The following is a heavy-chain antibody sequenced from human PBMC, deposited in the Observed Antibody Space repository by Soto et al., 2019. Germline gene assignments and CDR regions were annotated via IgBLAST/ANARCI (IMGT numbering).Heavy chain of an antibody. Sequence: QVQLVESGGGVVQPGRSLRLSCAASGFTFSSYGMQWVRQAPGKGLEWVAVISYDGSNKYYADSVKGRFTISRDNSKNTLYLKMNSLRAEDTAVYYCAKDAYSGSYPPEGYFDYWGQGTLVTVSS. CDR3: AKDAYSGSYPPEGYFDY. CDR1: GFTFSSYG. V-gene: IGHV3-30*18. D-gene: IGHD1-26*01. CDR2: ISYDGSNK. J-gene: IGHJ4*02.